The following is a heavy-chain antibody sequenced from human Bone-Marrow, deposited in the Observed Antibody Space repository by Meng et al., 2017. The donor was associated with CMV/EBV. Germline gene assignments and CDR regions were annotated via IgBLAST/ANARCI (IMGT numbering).Heavy chain of an antibody. CDR2: MNPNSGNT. J-gene: IGHJ6*02. V-gene: IGHV1-8*03. CDR3: ARGWVVVAATWSYYYYYGMDV. Sequence: ASVKVSCKASGYTSTSYGISWVRQATGQGLEWMGWMNPNSGNTGYAQKFQGRVTITRNTSISTAYMELSSLRSEDTAVYYCARGWVVVAATWSYYYYYGMDVWGQGTTVTVSS. CDR1: GYTSTSYG. D-gene: IGHD2-15*01.